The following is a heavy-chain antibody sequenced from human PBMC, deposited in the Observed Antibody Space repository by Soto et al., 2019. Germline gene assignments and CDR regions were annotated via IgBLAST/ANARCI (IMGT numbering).Heavy chain of an antibody. CDR3: ARVRVRFLEWLGSEG. V-gene: IGHV1-69*12. Sequence: QVQLVQSGAEVKKPGSSVKVSCKASGGTFSSYAISWVRPAPGQGLEWMGGIIPIFGTANYAQKFQGRVTITADASTSTAYMELSSLRSEDTAVYYCARVRVRFLEWLGSEGWGQGTLVTVSS. CDR2: IIPIFGTA. J-gene: IGHJ4*02. CDR1: GGTFSSYA. D-gene: IGHD3-3*01.